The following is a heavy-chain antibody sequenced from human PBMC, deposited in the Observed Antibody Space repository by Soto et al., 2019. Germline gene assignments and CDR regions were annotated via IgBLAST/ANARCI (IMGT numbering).Heavy chain of an antibody. CDR2: ISYDGSNK. Sequence: GGSLRLSCAASGFTFSSYGMHWVRQAPGKGLEWVAVISYDGSNKYYAASVKGRFAVSRDNPKNTLYLQMSSLRAEDTALYYCVKEGYLRSDWYGQFDYWGQGALVTVSS. D-gene: IGHD6-19*01. J-gene: IGHJ4*02. CDR3: VKEGYLRSDWYGQFDY. V-gene: IGHV3-30*18. CDR1: GFTFSSYG.